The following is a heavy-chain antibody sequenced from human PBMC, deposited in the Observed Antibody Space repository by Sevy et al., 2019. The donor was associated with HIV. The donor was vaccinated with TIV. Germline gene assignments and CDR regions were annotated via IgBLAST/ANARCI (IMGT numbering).Heavy chain of an antibody. D-gene: IGHD4-17*01. Sequence: ASVKVSCKASGGTFSSYGISWVRQAPGQGLEWMGGLIPSFGAANYRRNFQGRVTITADESTSKAYMELSSLRSEDTAVYYCAKYDYGDYVGWFDPWGQGTLVTVSS. V-gene: IGHV1-69*13. CDR2: LIPSFGAA. CDR3: AKYDYGDYVGWFDP. CDR1: GGTFSSYG. J-gene: IGHJ5*02.